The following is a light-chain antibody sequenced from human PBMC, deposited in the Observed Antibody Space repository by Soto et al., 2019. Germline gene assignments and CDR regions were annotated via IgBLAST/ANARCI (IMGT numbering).Light chain of an antibody. CDR1: SSDVGTYNL. J-gene: IGLJ2*01. CDR3: CSFAVGSTLV. V-gene: IGLV2-23*01. CDR2: EGS. Sequence: QSVLTQPASVSGSPGQSITISCTGTSSDVGTYNLVSWHQHHPGKAPKLIIYEGSKRPSGVSNRFSGSKSGNTASLTISGLQAEDEADHYCCSFAVGSTLVFGGGTKLTVL.